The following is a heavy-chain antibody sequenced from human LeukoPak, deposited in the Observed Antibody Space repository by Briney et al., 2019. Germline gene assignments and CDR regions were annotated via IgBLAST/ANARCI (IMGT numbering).Heavy chain of an antibody. CDR3: ARDPDTGYYDSSGYKLPGY. V-gene: IGHV1-18*01. Sequence: GASVKVSCKASGYTFTSYGISWVRQAPGQGLEWMGWISAYNGNTNYAQKLQGRVTMTTDTSTSTAYMELRSLRSDDTAVYYCARDPDTGYYDSSGYKLPGYWGQGTLVTVSS. CDR1: GYTFTSYG. J-gene: IGHJ4*02. CDR2: ISAYNGNT. D-gene: IGHD3-22*01.